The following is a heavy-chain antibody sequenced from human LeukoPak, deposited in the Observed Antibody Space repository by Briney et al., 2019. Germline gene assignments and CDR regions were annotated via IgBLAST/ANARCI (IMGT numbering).Heavy chain of an antibody. CDR1: GGSISSGGYS. V-gene: IGHV4-30-2*01. D-gene: IGHD3-22*01. J-gene: IGHJ3*02. CDR3: ARTTYDSSGYGDAFDI. Sequence: SETLSLTCAVSGGSISSGGYSWSWLRQPPGKGLEWIGYIYHSGSTYYNPSLKSRVTISVGRSKNQFSLKLSSVTAADTAVYYCARTTYDSSGYGDAFDIWGQGTMVTVSS. CDR2: IYHSGST.